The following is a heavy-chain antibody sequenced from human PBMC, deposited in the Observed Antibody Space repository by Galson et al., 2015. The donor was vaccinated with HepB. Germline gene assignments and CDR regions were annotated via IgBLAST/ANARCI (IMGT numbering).Heavy chain of an antibody. J-gene: IGHJ4*02. D-gene: IGHD1-26*01. Sequence: SLRLSCAASGFTFDDYAMHWVRQAPGKGLEWVSGISWNSGSIGYADSVKGRFTISRDNAKNSLYLQMNSLRAEDTALYYCAKASGSYLDQLDYWGQGTLVTVSS. V-gene: IGHV3-9*01. CDR3: AKASGSYLDQLDY. CDR1: GFTFDDYA. CDR2: ISWNSGSI.